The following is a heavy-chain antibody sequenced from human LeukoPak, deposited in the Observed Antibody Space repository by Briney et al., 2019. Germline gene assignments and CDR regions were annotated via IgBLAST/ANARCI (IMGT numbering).Heavy chain of an antibody. J-gene: IGHJ4*02. Sequence: ASVKVSCKASGYTFTGYYTHWVRQAPGQGLEWMGWINPNSGGTNYAQKFQGRVTMTRDTSISTAYMELSRLRSDDTAVYYCARAMITFGGVIGDLDYWGQGTLVTVSS. D-gene: IGHD3-16*02. CDR1: GYTFTGYY. CDR2: INPNSGGT. CDR3: ARAMITFGGVIGDLDY. V-gene: IGHV1-2*02.